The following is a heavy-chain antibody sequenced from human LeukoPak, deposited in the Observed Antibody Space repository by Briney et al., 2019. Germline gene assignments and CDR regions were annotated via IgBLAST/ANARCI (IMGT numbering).Heavy chain of an antibody. CDR3: ARESYYNNYRY. V-gene: IGHV4-30-4*08. Sequence: SQTLSLTCTVSGASISSGDYYWSWIRQPPGKGLEWIGYINYSGSTHYNPSLKNRVTISVDTSKNQFSLKQSSVTAADTAVYYCARESYYNNYRYWGQGTLVTVSS. J-gene: IGHJ4*02. CDR2: INYSGST. D-gene: IGHD4-11*01. CDR1: GASISSGDYY.